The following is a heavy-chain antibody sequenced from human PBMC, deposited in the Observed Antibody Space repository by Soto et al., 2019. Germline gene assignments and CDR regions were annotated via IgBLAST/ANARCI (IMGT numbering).Heavy chain of an antibody. CDR2: ISYDGSIK. V-gene: IGHV3-30-3*01. CDR1: GFTFSSHS. CDR3: TREWSTSGDLDY. Sequence: QVQLVESGGGVVQPGRSLRLSWAASGFTFSSHSIQWVRQAPGKRLEWVAVISYDGSIKYYADSVKGRCTISRDNSKNTADLKMNSLRAEDTAVFYCTREWSTSGDLDYSGQVTMGIVSS. D-gene: IGHD3-10*01. J-gene: IGHJ4*02.